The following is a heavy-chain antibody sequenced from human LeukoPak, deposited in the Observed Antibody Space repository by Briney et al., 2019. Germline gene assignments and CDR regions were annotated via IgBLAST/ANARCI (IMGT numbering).Heavy chain of an antibody. Sequence: ASVKVSCTASGYTFTSYGISWVRQAPGQGLEWMGWISAYNGNTNYAQKLQGRVTMTTDTSTSTAYMELRSLRSDDTAVYYCARDRRITMVRGVMNYWGQGTLVTVSS. D-gene: IGHD3-10*01. CDR2: ISAYNGNT. V-gene: IGHV1-18*01. J-gene: IGHJ4*02. CDR1: GYTFTSYG. CDR3: ARDRRITMVRGVMNY.